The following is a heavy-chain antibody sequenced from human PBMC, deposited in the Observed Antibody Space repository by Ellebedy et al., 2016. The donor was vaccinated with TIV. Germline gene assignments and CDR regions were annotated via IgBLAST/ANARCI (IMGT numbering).Heavy chain of an antibody. Sequence: SETLSLTXTVSGGSISGYYWSWIRQPPGKGLEWIGYIYYSGNTHFNPSLKSRVTMSVDTSKNQFSLKLSSVTAADTAVYYCARDRMYYYDSSGSYSYYGMDVWGQGTTVTVSS. D-gene: IGHD3-22*01. J-gene: IGHJ6*02. CDR1: GGSISGYY. V-gene: IGHV4-59*12. CDR2: IYYSGNT. CDR3: ARDRMYYYDSSGSYSYYGMDV.